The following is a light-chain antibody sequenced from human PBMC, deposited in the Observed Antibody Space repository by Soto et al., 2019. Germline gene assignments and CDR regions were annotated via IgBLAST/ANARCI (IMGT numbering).Light chain of an antibody. J-gene: IGKJ1*01. CDR2: KAS. CDR3: QQYNYLWT. Sequence: DLQMTQSPSTLSASVGDRVTITCRASQSINSWLAWYQQKPGKAPKLLIYKASSLESGVPSRFSGSGSGTECTLTISSLQPDDVATYYCQQYNYLWTFGQGTKVDIK. CDR1: QSINSW. V-gene: IGKV1-5*03.